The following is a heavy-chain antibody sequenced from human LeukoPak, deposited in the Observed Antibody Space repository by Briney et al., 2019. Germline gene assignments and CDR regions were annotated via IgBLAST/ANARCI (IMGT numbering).Heavy chain of an antibody. J-gene: IGHJ4*02. CDR1: GFTFSSYA. CDR3: ASQEGSGWSFDY. Sequence: HPGGSLRLSCAASGFTFSSYAMHWVRQAPGKGLEWVAVISYDGSNKYYADSVKGRFTISRDNSKNTLYLLMNSLRAEDTAVYYCASQEGSGWSFDYWGQGTLVTVSS. CDR2: ISYDGSNK. V-gene: IGHV3-30*04. D-gene: IGHD6-19*01.